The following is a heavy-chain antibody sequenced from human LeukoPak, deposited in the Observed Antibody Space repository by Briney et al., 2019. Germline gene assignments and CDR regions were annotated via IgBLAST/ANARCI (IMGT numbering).Heavy chain of an antibody. CDR2: IYHSGST. CDR3: ARTLCSSSWSLFGI. CDR1: GGGISSSNW. Sequence: SETLSLTCAVSGGGISSSNWWSWVRQPPGKGLEWIGEIYHSGSTNYNPSLKSRVTISVDKSKNQFSLKLSSVTAADTAVYYCARTLCSSSWSLFGIWGQGTMVTVSS. V-gene: IGHV4-4*02. D-gene: IGHD6-13*01. J-gene: IGHJ3*02.